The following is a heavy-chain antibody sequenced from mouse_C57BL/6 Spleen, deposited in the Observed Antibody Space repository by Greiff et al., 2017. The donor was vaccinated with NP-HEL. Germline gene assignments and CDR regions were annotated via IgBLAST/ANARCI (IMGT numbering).Heavy chain of an antibody. CDR2: ISSGGDYI. CDR1: GFTFSSYA. CDR3: TREGITTRKSWFAY. J-gene: IGHJ3*01. D-gene: IGHD2-4*01. V-gene: IGHV5-9-1*02. Sequence: EVKLVESGEGLVKPGGSLKLSCAASGFTFSSYAMSWVRQTPEKRLEWVAYISSGGDYIYYADTVKGRFTISRDNARNTLYLQMSSLKSEDTAMYYCTREGITTRKSWFAYWGQGTLVTVSA.